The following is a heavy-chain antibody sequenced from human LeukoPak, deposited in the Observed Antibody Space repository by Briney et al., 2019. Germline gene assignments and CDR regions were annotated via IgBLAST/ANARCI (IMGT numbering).Heavy chain of an antibody. V-gene: IGHV3-66*01. D-gene: IGHD3-16*01. Sequence: GGSLRLSCAASGFTVSNNYMSWVRQAPGKGLDWVSIIYRGCSTYYADSVKDRFTISRDNSKNTVYLQMNSLRAEDTAVYYCAGSYVSRSFDYWGQGTLVTVSS. CDR1: GFTVSNNY. CDR3: AGSYVSRSFDY. J-gene: IGHJ4*02. CDR2: IYRGCST.